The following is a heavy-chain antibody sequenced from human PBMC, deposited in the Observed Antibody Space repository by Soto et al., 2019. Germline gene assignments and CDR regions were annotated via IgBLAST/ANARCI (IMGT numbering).Heavy chain of an antibody. CDR3: ARDSFSYYDILTGSTQVLHY. CDR2: ISYDGSNK. J-gene: IGHJ4*02. CDR1: GFTFSSYA. V-gene: IGHV3-30-3*01. D-gene: IGHD3-9*01. Sequence: GGSLRLSCAASGFTFSSYAMHWVRQAPGKGLEWVAVISYDGSNKYYADSVKGRFTISRDNSKNTLYLQMNSLRAEDTAVYYCARDSFSYYDILTGSTQVLHYWGQGTPATVSS.